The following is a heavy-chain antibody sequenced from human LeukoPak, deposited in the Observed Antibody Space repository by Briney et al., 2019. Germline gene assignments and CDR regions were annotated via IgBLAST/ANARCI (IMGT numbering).Heavy chain of an antibody. CDR3: ARMRVVAGTIGYGMDV. J-gene: IGHJ6*02. CDR2: IKSDGSST. D-gene: IGHD6-19*01. Sequence: PGGSLRLSCAASGFTFSSYWMHWVRQVPGKGLVWVSRIKSDGSSTSYADSVKGRFTISRDNAKNTMYLQMNSLRAEDTAMYYCARMRVVAGTIGYGMDVWGQGTTVTVS. V-gene: IGHV3-74*01. CDR1: GFTFSSYW.